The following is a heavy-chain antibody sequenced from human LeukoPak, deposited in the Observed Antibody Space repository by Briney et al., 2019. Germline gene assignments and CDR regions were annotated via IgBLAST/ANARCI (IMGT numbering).Heavy chain of an antibody. D-gene: IGHD3-10*01. V-gene: IGHV3-23*01. CDR2: ISGTGGNT. CDR1: GFTFSSYA. Sequence: PGGSLRLSCAASGFTFSSYAMAWVRQAPGKGLEWVSTISGTGGNTYYADSVKGRFTISRDNSKNTLYLQMNSLRAEDTAVYYCAKLRNYGSGSYGHWGQGTLVTVSS. J-gene: IGHJ4*02. CDR3: AKLRNYGSGSYGH.